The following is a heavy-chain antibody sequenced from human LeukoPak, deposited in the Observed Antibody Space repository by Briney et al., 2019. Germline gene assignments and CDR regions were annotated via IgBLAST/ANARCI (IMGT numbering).Heavy chain of an antibody. CDR1: GYTLTSYD. V-gene: IGHV1-8*01. Sequence: ASVKVSCKASGYTLTSYDINRVRQATGQGREWMGWMNPNSGNTGYAQKFQGRVTMTRNTSISTANMELSSLRSEDTAVYYFARGPILTRHIRYFAWLFDYWGQGTLVTVSS. J-gene: IGHJ4*02. CDR3: ARGPILTRHIRYFAWLFDY. D-gene: IGHD3-9*01. CDR2: MNPNSGNT.